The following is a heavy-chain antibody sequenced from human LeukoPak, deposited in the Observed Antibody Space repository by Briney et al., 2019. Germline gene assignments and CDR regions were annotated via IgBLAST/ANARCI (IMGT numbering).Heavy chain of an antibody. J-gene: IGHJ4*02. CDR1: GYTFTSYG. V-gene: IGHV1-18*01. CDR3: ARDRGYSGYAEYYFDY. D-gene: IGHD5-12*01. CDR2: ISAHNGNT. Sequence: ASVKVSYTASGYTFTSYGISWVRQAPGQGLEWMGWISAHNGNTKNAQKVQGRVTMTTDTSTRTAYMELRSLRSDDTAVYHCARDRGYSGYAEYYFDYWGQGTLVTVSS.